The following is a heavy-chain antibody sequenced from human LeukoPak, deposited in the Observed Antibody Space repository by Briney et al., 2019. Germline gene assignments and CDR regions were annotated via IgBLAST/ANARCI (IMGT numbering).Heavy chain of an antibody. CDR3: ARDFGDYVWGSYRYMDY. CDR1: GYTFTSYD. CDR2: MNPNSGNT. Sequence: GASVKVSCKASGYTFTSYDINWVRQATGQGLEWMGWMNPNSGNTGYAQKFQGRVTMTRNTSISTAYMELSSLRSEDTAVYYCARDFGDYVWGSYRYMDYWGQGTLVTVSS. D-gene: IGHD3-16*02. V-gene: IGHV1-8*01. J-gene: IGHJ4*02.